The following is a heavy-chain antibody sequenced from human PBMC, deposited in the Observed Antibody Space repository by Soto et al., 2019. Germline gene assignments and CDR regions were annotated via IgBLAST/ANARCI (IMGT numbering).Heavy chain of an antibody. D-gene: IGHD2-15*01. J-gene: IGHJ4*02. CDR2: FSSGGGGT. CDR1: GFTFSYYA. V-gene: IGHV3-23*01. Sequence: EVQLLESGGGLLQPGGSLRLSCTASGFTFSYYAMSWVRQAPGKGLEWVSTFSSGGGGTYYADSVKGRFTISRDNSKNTLSLQMNSLRAEDTAVYYCTKANRYCSGANCFTFDYWGLGTLVTVSS. CDR3: TKANRYCSGANCFTFDY.